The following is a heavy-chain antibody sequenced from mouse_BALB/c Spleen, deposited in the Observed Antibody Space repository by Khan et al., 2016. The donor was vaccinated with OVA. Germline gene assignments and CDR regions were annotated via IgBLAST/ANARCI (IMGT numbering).Heavy chain of an antibody. CDR3: AREAYRYDEYYFDY. CDR2: ISSGGST. J-gene: IGHJ2*01. Sequence: EVELVESGGSSVKPGGSLKLSCAVSGFTFSSYVMSWVRQTPEKRLEWVASISSGGSTYYPDSVKGRFTISRDNARNIVNLQMSSLRSEDMAIYYYAREAYRYDEYYFDYWGQGTTLTVSS. D-gene: IGHD2-14*01. CDR1: GFTFSSYV. V-gene: IGHV5-6-5*01.